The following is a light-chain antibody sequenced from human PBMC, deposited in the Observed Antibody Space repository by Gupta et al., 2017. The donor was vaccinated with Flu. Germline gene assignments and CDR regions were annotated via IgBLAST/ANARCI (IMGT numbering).Light chain of an antibody. CDR2: DNN. CDR1: SSNVGSNA. Sequence: VTIAWSGSSSNVGSNAVHWYQQVPGTAPNLLVYDNNQRPSGGPDRCSGSKSGTSASLAISGLQSEDEAHYYCAAWDDSRNGHYVFGTGTEVTVL. J-gene: IGLJ1*01. V-gene: IGLV1-44*01. CDR3: AAWDDSRNGHYV.